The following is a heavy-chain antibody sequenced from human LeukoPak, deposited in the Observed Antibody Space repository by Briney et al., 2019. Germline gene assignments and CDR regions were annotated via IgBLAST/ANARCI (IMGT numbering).Heavy chain of an antibody. Sequence: SETLSLTCAVSGYSISSGYYWGWIRQPPGKGLEWIGSIYHSGSTYYNPSLKSRVTISVDTSKNQFSLKLSSVTAADTAVYYCARDRDYGGNSDYWGQGALVTVSS. CDR1: GYSISSGYY. CDR2: IYHSGST. D-gene: IGHD4-23*01. J-gene: IGHJ4*02. CDR3: ARDRDYGGNSDY. V-gene: IGHV4-38-2*02.